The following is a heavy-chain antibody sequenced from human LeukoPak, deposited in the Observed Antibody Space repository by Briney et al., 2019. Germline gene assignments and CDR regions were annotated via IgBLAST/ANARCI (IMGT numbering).Heavy chain of an antibody. CDR2: IYYSGST. CDR3: ARGVQFGESTNWFDP. D-gene: IGHD3-10*01. CDR1: GGSISSSSYY. V-gene: IGHV4-39*07. Sequence: PSETLSLTCTVSGGSISSSSYYWGWIRQPPGKGLEWIGSIYYSGSTYYNPSLKSRVTISVDTSKNQFSLKLSSVTAADTAVYYCARGVQFGESTNWFDPWGQGTLVTVSS. J-gene: IGHJ5*02.